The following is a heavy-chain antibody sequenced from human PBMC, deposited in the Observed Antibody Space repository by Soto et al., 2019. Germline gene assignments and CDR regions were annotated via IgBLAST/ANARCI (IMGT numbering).Heavy chain of an antibody. CDR3: ARSTLIRRYFDY. V-gene: IGHV4-30-4*01. CDR1: GGSISSGDYY. CDR2: LSYSGST. Sequence: QVQLQESGPGLVKPSQTLSLTCTVSGGSISSGDYYWSWIRQPPVKGLEWIGYLSYSGSTYYNPSLKSRVTISVDTSKNQFSLQLSSVTASDTAVYYCARSTLIRRYFDYWGQGTLVTVSS. J-gene: IGHJ4*02. D-gene: IGHD3-16*01.